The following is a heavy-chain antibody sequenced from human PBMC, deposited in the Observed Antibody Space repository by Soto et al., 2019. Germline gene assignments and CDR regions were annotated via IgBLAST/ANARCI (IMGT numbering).Heavy chain of an antibody. J-gene: IGHJ4*02. D-gene: IGHD3-22*01. CDR1: GGSISSGGYS. V-gene: IGHV4-30-2*01. CDR2: INHSGST. Sequence: PSETLSLTCAVSGGSISSGGYSWSWIRQPPGKGLEWIGEINHSGSTNYNPSLKSRVTISVDTSKNQFSLKLSSVTAADTAVYYXXXTYDSXGXXSDYXGQGTLVTVSS. CDR3: XXTYDSXGXXSDY.